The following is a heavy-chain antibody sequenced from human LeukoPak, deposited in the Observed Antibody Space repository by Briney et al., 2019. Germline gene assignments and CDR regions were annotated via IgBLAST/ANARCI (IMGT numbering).Heavy chain of an antibody. CDR2: ISGSGGST. J-gene: IGHJ4*02. CDR1: GFTFSSYW. Sequence: GGSLRLSCAASGFTFSSYWMHWVRQAPGKGLEWVSSISGSGGSTYYAGSVKGRFTISRDNSKNTLYLQMNSLRAEDTAVYYCANQYCGSNCYSGFDYWGQGTLVTVSS. V-gene: IGHV3-23*01. CDR3: ANQYCGSNCYSGFDY. D-gene: IGHD2-21*02.